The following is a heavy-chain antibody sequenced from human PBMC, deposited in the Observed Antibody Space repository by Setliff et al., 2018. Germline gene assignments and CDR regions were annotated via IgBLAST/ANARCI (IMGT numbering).Heavy chain of an antibody. CDR1: GFTFSSYS. CDR3: AKGRRISYSSGWLNWFDP. D-gene: IGHD6-19*01. J-gene: IGHJ5*02. CDR2: IGESGGDT. Sequence: PGGSLRLSCAASGFTFSSYSMNWVRQAPGKGLEWVSVIGESGGDTYYADSVKGRFTISRDNSKNTLYLQMNSLRAEDTAVYYCAKGRRISYSSGWLNWFDPWGQGTLVTVSS. V-gene: IGHV3-23*01.